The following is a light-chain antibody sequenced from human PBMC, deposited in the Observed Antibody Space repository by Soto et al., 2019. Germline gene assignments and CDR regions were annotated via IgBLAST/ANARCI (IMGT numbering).Light chain of an antibody. V-gene: IGKV3-11*01. CDR3: QQRSNWPPG. J-gene: IGKJ5*01. Sequence: EIVLTQSPATLSLSPGEGATLSCRASQSVSSYLAWYKQKPGQAPRLLIYDASNRATGIPARFSGNGSETVFTLSICSLEPEDFAVYYCQQRSNWPPGFGQGTRLEIK. CDR1: QSVSSY. CDR2: DAS.